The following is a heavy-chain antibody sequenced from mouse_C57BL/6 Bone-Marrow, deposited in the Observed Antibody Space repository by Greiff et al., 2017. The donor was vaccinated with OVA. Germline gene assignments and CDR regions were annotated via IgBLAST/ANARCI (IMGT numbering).Heavy chain of an antibody. CDR1: GYAFSSSW. J-gene: IGHJ3*01. Sequence: QVQLQQSGPELVKPGASVKISCKASGYAFSSSWMNWVKQRPGKGLEWIGRIYPGDGDTNYNGKFKGKATLTADNSSSTAYMQLSSLTSEDSAVYCCARLWPGFAYWGQGTLVTVSA. D-gene: IGHD1-1*02. CDR3: ARLWPGFAY. CDR2: IYPGDGDT. V-gene: IGHV1-82*01.